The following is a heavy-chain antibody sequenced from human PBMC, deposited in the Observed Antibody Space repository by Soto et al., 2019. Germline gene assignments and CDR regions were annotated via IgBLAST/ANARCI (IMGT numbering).Heavy chain of an antibody. J-gene: IGHJ4*02. D-gene: IGHD6-13*01. CDR2: INSDGSST. V-gene: IGHV3-74*01. CDR1: GFTFSSYG. CDR3: ARVTPEQQLATFDY. Sequence: GGSLRLSCAASGFTFSSYGMHWVRQAPGKGLVWVSRINSDGSSTSYADSVKGRFTISRDNAKNTLYLQMNSLRAEDTAVYYCARVTPEQQLATFDYWGQGTLVTVSS.